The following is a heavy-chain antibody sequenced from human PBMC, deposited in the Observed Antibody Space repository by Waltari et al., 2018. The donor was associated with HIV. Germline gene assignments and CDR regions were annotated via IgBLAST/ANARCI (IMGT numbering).Heavy chain of an antibody. CDR3: ALCIAVAGPALGY. J-gene: IGHJ4*02. D-gene: IGHD6-19*01. Sequence: QVQLVQSGAEVKKPGASVKVSCKASGYTFTSYGISWVRQALGQGLEWMGWISAYNGNTNYSQTLQVSVTMSAVPSTITAYLELRSLRSDDSAVYYCALCIAVAGPALGYWGQVTLVTVSS. V-gene: IGHV1-18*01. CDR1: GYTFTSYG. CDR2: ISAYNGNT.